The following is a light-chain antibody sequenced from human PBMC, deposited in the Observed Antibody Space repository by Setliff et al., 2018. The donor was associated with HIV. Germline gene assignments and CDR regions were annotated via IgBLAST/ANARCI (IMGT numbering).Light chain of an antibody. CDR1: SSDVGGYNY. CDR3: CSYAGSYTVL. CDR2: DVS. Sequence: SALTQPRSVSGSPGQSVTMSCTGTSSDVGGYNYVSWYQQHPGKAPKLMIYDVSKRPSGVPDRFSGSKSGNTAFLTISGLQGEDEADYYCCSYAGSYTVLFGGGTKVTVL. J-gene: IGLJ2*01. V-gene: IGLV2-11*01.